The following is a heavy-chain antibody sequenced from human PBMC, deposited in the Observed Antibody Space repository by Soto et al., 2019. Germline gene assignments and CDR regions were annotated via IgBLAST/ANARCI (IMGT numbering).Heavy chain of an antibody. CDR3: AKDSGKLLWFDI. J-gene: IGHJ3*02. CDR1: GFTFSSYG. D-gene: IGHD3-10*01. CDR2: ISYDGSNK. V-gene: IGHV3-30*18. Sequence: QVQLVESGGGVVQPGRSLRLSCAASGFTFSSYGMHWVRQAPGKGLEWVAVISYDGSNKYYADSVKGRFTISRDNSKNTLYLQMNSLRAEDTAVYYCAKDSGKLLWFDIWGQGTMLTVSS.